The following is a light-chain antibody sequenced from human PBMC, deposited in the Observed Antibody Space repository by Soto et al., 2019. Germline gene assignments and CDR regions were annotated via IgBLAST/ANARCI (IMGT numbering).Light chain of an antibody. CDR2: EDS. CDR1: SSNIGVNY. V-gene: IGLV1-51*02. Sequence: QSVLTQPPSVSAAPGQKVTISCSGSSSNIGVNYVSWYQQLPGTAPKLLIYEDSERPSGIPDRFPGSKSGTSATLGITGLRTGDEADYYCGTWDSSLSAGVFGGGTQLTVL. J-gene: IGLJ3*02. CDR3: GTWDSSLSAGV.